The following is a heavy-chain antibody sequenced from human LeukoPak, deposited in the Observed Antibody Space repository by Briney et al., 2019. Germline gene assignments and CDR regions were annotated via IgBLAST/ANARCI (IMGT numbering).Heavy chain of an antibody. J-gene: IGHJ4*02. CDR1: GGSFSGYY. D-gene: IGHD5-24*01. CDR2: INHSGST. CDR3: ARGRSEMATIAGRDY. Sequence: SETLSLTCAVYGGSFSGYYWSWIRQPPGKGLEWIGEINHSGSTNYNPSLKSLVTISVDTSKNQFSLKLSSVTAADTAVYYCARGRSEMATIAGRDYWGQGTLVTVSS. V-gene: IGHV4-34*01.